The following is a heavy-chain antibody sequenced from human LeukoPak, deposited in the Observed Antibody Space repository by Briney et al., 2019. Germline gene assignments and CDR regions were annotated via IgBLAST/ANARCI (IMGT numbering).Heavy chain of an antibody. D-gene: IGHD3-3*01. Sequence: GASVRVSCKASGGTFSSYAISWVRQAPGQGLEWMGGIIPIFGTANYAQKFQGRVTITADESTSTAYMELSSLRSEDTAVYYCARALYRSEWLLLLDPWGQGTLVTVSS. J-gene: IGHJ5*02. CDR3: ARALYRSEWLLLLDP. CDR2: IIPIFGTA. CDR1: GGTFSSYA. V-gene: IGHV1-69*13.